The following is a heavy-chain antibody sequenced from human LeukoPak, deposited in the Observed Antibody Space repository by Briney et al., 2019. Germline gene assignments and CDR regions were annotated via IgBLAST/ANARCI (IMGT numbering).Heavy chain of an antibody. Sequence: PGGSLRLSCAASGFTFSSYSMNWVRQAPGKGLEWVSYISSSSSTIYYADSVKGRFTISRDNAKNSLYLQMNSLSAEDTAVYYCARVGDAVAGGYYFYYWGQGTLVTASS. D-gene: IGHD6-19*01. J-gene: IGHJ4*02. V-gene: IGHV3-48*01. CDR3: ARVGDAVAGGYYFYY. CDR2: ISSSSSTI. CDR1: GFTFSSYS.